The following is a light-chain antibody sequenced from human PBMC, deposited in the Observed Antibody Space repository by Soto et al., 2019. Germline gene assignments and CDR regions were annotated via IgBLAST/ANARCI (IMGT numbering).Light chain of an antibody. CDR2: GAS. J-gene: IGKJ2*01. CDR3: QQYGGSLPYT. CDR1: QSVSSSY. Sequence: EIVLTQSPGTLSLSPGERATLSCRASQSVSSSYLAWYQQKPGQAPRLLIYGASSRATGIPDRFSGSGSGTDFHLTISRLETEDFAVYYCQQYGGSLPYTFGQGTKLEIK. V-gene: IGKV3-20*01.